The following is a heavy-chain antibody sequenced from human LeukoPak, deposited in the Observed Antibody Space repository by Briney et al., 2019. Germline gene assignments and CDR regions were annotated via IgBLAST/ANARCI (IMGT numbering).Heavy chain of an antibody. CDR1: GFTVSSKY. Sequence: GGSLRLSCAASGFTVSSKYMSWVRQAPGKGLEWVSVIYSGGSTYYADSVKGRFAISRDNSKNTLDLQMNSLRAEDTAIYYCAKSFHSSGWFYYYGMDVWGQGTTVTVSS. D-gene: IGHD6-19*01. J-gene: IGHJ6*02. CDR3: AKSFHSSGWFYYYGMDV. V-gene: IGHV3-53*01. CDR2: IYSGGST.